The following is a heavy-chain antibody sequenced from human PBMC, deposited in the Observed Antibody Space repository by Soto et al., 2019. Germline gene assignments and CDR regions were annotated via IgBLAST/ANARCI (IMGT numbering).Heavy chain of an antibody. Sequence: SETLSLTCAVYGGSFSGYYWSWTRQPPGKGLEWIGEITNSGGTNYNPSLKSRVIISVDTSKNQFSLKLTSVTAADTAVYYCARGQPPAYWGQGAPVTVSS. V-gene: IGHV4-34*01. D-gene: IGHD2-2*01. CDR2: ITNSGGT. CDR1: GGSFSGYY. J-gene: IGHJ4*02. CDR3: ARGQPPAY.